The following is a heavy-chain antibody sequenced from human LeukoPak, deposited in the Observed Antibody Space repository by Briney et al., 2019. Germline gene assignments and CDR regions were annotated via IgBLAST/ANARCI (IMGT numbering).Heavy chain of an antibody. D-gene: IGHD2-2*02. Sequence: ASVKVSCKASGGTFSSYAISWVRQAPGQGLEWMGRIIPIFGIANYAQKFQGRVTITADKSTSTAYMELSSLRPEDTAVYYCASIRYCSSTSCYTPFDYWGQGTLVTVSS. J-gene: IGHJ4*02. CDR1: GGTFSSYA. V-gene: IGHV1-69*04. CDR2: IIPIFGIA. CDR3: ASIRYCSSTSCYTPFDY.